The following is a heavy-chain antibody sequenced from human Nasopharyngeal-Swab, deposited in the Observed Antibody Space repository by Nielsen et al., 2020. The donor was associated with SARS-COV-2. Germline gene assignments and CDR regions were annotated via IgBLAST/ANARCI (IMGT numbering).Heavy chain of an antibody. CDR3: ARDREVVVVAATNNWFDP. CDR1: GYTFTSYY. CDR2: INPSGGST. Sequence: SVKVSCKASGYTFTSYYMHWVRQAPGQGLEWMGIINPSGGSTSYAQKFQGRVTMTRDTSTSTVYMELSSLRSEDTAVYYCARDREVVVVAATNNWFDPWGQGTLVTVSS. J-gene: IGHJ5*02. D-gene: IGHD2-15*01. V-gene: IGHV1-46*01.